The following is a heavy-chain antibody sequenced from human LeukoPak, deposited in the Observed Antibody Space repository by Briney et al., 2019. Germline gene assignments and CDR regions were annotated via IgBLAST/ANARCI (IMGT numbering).Heavy chain of an antibody. CDR1: GFTFDDYG. J-gene: IGHJ6*03. Sequence: GGSLRLSCAASGFTFDDYGLSWVRQAPGKGLEWVSTINWNGGSTGYADSVKGRFTISRDNAKNSLYLQMNSLRAEDTAVYYCARVYIDILTGYYNFYYYYMDVWGKGTTVTVSS. CDR3: ARVYIDILTGYYNFYYYYMDV. V-gene: IGHV3-20*04. D-gene: IGHD3-9*01. CDR2: INWNGGST.